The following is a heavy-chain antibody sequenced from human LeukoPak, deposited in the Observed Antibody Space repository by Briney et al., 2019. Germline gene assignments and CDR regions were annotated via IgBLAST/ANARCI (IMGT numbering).Heavy chain of an antibody. V-gene: IGHV3-11*01. D-gene: IGHD3-10*01. Sequence: GGSLRLSCAASGFTFSDYYMSWLRQAPGKGLEWVSYISSSGSTIYYADSVKGRFTISRDNAKNSLYLQMNSLRAEDTAVYYCARRSVTMVRGVRLGYDAFDIWGQGTMVTVSS. J-gene: IGHJ3*02. CDR3: ARRSVTMVRGVRLGYDAFDI. CDR2: ISSSGSTI. CDR1: GFTFSDYY.